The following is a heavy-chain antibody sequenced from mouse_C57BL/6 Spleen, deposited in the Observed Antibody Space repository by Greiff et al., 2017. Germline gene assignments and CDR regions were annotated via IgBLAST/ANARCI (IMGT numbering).Heavy chain of an antibody. D-gene: IGHD2-4*01. CDR2: IRLKSDNYAT. CDR1: GFTFSNYW. CDR3: TGLHDYDLYYFDY. Sequence: EVKLMESGGGLVQPGGSMKLSCVASGFTFSNYWMNWVRQSPEKGLEWVAQIRLKSDNYATHYAESVKGRFTISRDDSKSSVYLQMNNLRAEDTGIYYCTGLHDYDLYYFDYWGQGTTLTVSS. J-gene: IGHJ2*01. V-gene: IGHV6-3*01.